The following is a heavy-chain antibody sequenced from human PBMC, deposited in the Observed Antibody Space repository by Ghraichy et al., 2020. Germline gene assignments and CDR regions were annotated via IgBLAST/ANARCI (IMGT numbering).Heavy chain of an antibody. D-gene: IGHD2-2*01. CDR3: ARDHPSVPAVHWYFDL. Sequence: GGSLRLSCAASGFTFSSYSMNWVRQAPGKGLEWVSSISSSSSYIYYADSVKGRFTISRDNAKNSLYLQMNSLRAEDTAVYYCARDHPSVPAVHWYFDLWGRGTLVTVSS. CDR1: GFTFSSYS. J-gene: IGHJ2*01. V-gene: IGHV3-21*01. CDR2: ISSSSSYI.